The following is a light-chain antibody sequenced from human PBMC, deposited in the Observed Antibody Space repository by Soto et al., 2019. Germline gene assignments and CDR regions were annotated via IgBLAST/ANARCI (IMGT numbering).Light chain of an antibody. Sequence: DIQMTQSPSTLSASIGDRATITCRASQSISNWLAWYQQKPGKAPKLLIYDASSLESGVPSRFSGSVSGTEFTLTISSLQPDDFATYYCQQYGSYSPTFGQGTKVDIK. CDR3: QQYGSYSPT. V-gene: IGKV1-5*01. J-gene: IGKJ1*01. CDR2: DAS. CDR1: QSISNW.